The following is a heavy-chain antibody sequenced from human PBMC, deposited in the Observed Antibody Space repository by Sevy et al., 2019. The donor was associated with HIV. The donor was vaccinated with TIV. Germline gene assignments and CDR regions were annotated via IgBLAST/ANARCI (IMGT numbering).Heavy chain of an antibody. V-gene: IGHV3-23*01. Sequence: GGSLRLSCAASGFTFSTYAMTWVRQAPGKGLEWVSVISASAGSTYYSDSVKGRFTISRDNSKNTLYLQMSSLRAEDTAVYYCAKDRVSGTYYTGDFDYWGQGTLVTVSS. J-gene: IGHJ4*02. D-gene: IGHD3-10*01. CDR2: ISASAGST. CDR3: AKDRVSGTYYTGDFDY. CDR1: GFTFSTYA.